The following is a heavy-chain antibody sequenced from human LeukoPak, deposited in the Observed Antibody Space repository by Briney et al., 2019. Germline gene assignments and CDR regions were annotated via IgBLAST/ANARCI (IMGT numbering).Heavy chain of an antibody. CDR3: ARSQNYYGSGDY. J-gene: IGHJ4*02. Sequence: SETLSLTCTVSGASVSSASYWSWIRQPPGKALEWIGYIYYTGSTYYNPSLEGRVTISVDTSRNHFSVKLSSVTAADTAVYYCARSQNYYGSGDYWSQGTLVTVSS. CDR2: IYYTGST. D-gene: IGHD3-10*01. V-gene: IGHV4-61*03. CDR1: GASVSSASY.